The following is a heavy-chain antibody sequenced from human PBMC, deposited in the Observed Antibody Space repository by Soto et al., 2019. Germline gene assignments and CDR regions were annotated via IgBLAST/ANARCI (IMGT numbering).Heavy chain of an antibody. Sequence: QVQLVQSGAEVKKPGASVKVSCKASAYTFTSYTIHWVRQAPAQRLEWMGWINAGKGNTKYSQKLQGRVTITRDTSASTAYMELSSLRSEDTAVYYCASAVFYGSASYYVVPMDVWGQGTTVTVSS. J-gene: IGHJ6*02. CDR1: AYTFTSYT. D-gene: IGHD3-10*01. V-gene: IGHV1-3*01. CDR3: ASAVFYGSASYYVVPMDV. CDR2: INAGKGNT.